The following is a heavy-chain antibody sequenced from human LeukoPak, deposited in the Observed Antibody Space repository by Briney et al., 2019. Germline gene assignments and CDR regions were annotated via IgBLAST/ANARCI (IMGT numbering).Heavy chain of an antibody. V-gene: IGHV1-46*01. CDR3: ARVMPWSSGWVYYYYYYGMDV. Sequence: ASVKVSCKASGYTFTSYYMHWVRQAPGQGLEWMGIINPSGGSTSYAQKFQGRVTMTRGTSTSTVYMELSSLRSEDTAVYYCARVMPWSSGWVYYYYYYGMDVWGQGTTVTVSS. D-gene: IGHD6-19*01. CDR2: INPSGGST. J-gene: IGHJ6*02. CDR1: GYTFTSYY.